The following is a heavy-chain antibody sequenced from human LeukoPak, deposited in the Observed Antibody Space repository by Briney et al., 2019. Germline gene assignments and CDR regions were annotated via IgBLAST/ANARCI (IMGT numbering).Heavy chain of an antibody. V-gene: IGHV4-59*01. Sequence: SETLSLTCSVSGGSITSYYWTWIRQTPGKGLEWIGYIYHSGNSNYNPSLRSRVTMSLDTSKNQFSLKSTSVTAADTAVYYCASHGGNLPGYFALWGRGTLVTVSS. CDR3: ASHGGNLPGYFAL. J-gene: IGHJ2*01. D-gene: IGHD4-23*01. CDR2: IYHSGNS. CDR1: GGSITSYY.